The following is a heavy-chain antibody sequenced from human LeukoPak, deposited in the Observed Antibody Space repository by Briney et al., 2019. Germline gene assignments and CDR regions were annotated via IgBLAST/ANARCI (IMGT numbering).Heavy chain of an antibody. CDR2: INYNGHT. CDR1: GDSLNGYN. J-gene: IGHJ6*03. D-gene: IGHD4-17*01. Sequence: SETLSLTCTVSGDSLNGYNWSWIRHPPAQGLERVGYINYNGHTNYSPALESRTTMSIDPSRNQFSLKVRSVTAADTAVYYCARTYGDYQGYMDVWGKGTTVTVSS. V-gene: IGHV4-59*01. CDR3: ARTYGDYQGYMDV.